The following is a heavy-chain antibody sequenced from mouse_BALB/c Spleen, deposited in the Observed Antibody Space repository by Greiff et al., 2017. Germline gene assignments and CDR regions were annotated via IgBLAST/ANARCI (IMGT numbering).Heavy chain of an antibody. V-gene: IGHV5-4*02. CDR1: GFTFSDYY. D-gene: IGHD2-3*01. Sequence: EVKLVESGGGLVKPGGSLKLSCAASGFTFSDYYMYWVRQTPEKRLEWVATISDGGSYTYYPDSVKGRFTISRDNAKNNLYLQMSSLKSEDTAMYYCARDSRWLLTMDYWGQGTSVTVSS. CDR3: ARDSRWLLTMDY. CDR2: ISDGGSYT. J-gene: IGHJ4*01.